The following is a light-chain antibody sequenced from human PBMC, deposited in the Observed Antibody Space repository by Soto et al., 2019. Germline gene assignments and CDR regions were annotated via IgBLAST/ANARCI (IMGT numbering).Light chain of an antibody. V-gene: IGKV3-15*01. CDR1: QTISND. Sequence: EVVMTQSPATVSVSPGEGVTLSCRASQTISNDLAWYQQKPGQAPRLLFYGASTRATGVPARFSGGGSGTEFTLTISSLQSEDFAFYYCQQNNKWPPVTFGGGTKVEIK. CDR3: QQNNKWPPVT. J-gene: IGKJ4*01. CDR2: GAS.